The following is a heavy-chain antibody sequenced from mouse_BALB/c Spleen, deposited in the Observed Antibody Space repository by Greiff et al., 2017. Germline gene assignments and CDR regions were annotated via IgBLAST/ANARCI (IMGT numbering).Heavy chain of an antibody. J-gene: IGHJ2*01. Sequence: DVHLVESGGGLVKPGGSLKLSCAASGFTFSSYTMSWVRQTPEKRLEWVATISSGGSYTYYPDSVKGRFTISRDNAKNTLYLQMSSLKSEDTAMYYCTRDMITHFDYWGQGTTLTVSS. V-gene: IGHV5-6-4*01. CDR3: TRDMITHFDY. D-gene: IGHD2-4*01. CDR2: ISSGGSYT. CDR1: GFTFSSYT.